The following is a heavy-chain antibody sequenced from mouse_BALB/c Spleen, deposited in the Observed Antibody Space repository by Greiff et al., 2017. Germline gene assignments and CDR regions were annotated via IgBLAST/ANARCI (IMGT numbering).Heavy chain of an antibody. V-gene: IGHV5-6*01. CDR1: GFTFSSYG. CDR2: ISSGGSYT. D-gene: IGHD3-2*02. J-gene: IGHJ4*01. CDR3: ARGERGYYYAMDY. Sequence: EVKLVESGGDLVKPGGSLKLSCAASGFTFSSYGMSWVRQTPDKRLEWVATISSGGSYTYYPDSVKGRFTISRDNAKNTLYLQMTSLRSEDTAMYYCARGERGYYYAMDYWGQGTSVTVSS.